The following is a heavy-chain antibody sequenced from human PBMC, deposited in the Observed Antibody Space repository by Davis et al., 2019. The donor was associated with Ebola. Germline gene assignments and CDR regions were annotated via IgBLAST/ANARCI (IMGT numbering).Heavy chain of an antibody. CDR1: GGSFSGYY. CDR2: INHSGST. J-gene: IGHJ5*02. D-gene: IGHD3-3*01. V-gene: IGHV4-34*01. CDR3: ARWAIFGVVHNWFDP. Sequence: SETLSLTCAVYGGSFSGYYWSWIRQPPGKGLEWIGEINHSGSTNYNPSLKSRVTISVDTSKNQFSLKLSSVAAADTAVYYCARWAIFGVVHNWFDPWGQGTLVTVSS.